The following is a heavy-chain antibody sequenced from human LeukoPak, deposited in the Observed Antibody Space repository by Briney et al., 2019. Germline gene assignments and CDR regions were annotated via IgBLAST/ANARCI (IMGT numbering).Heavy chain of an antibody. CDR2: ISSSSSYI. CDR3: ATYGSGSGTFFDS. J-gene: IGHJ4*01. V-gene: IGHV3-21*01. D-gene: IGHD3-10*01. Sequence: GGSLRLSCAASGFTFSSYSMNWVRQAPGKGLEWVSSISSSSSYIYYADSVKGRFTISRDNAKNSLYLQMNSLRAEDTALYYCATYGSGSGTFFDSWGQGTLVTVSS. CDR1: GFTFSSYS.